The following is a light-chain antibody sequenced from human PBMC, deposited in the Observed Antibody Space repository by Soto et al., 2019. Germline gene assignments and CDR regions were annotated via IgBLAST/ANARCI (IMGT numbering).Light chain of an antibody. J-gene: IGKJ4*01. Sequence: DIQLTQSPSFLSASVGDRVTITCRASQGISSYLAWYQQKPGNAPKLLIYVTSTLQTRVPSRFSGSGSGTEFTLTISSLQPEDFATYYCQQLNSYPHTFGGGTKVEIK. CDR1: QGISSY. V-gene: IGKV1-9*01. CDR3: QQLNSYPHT. CDR2: VTS.